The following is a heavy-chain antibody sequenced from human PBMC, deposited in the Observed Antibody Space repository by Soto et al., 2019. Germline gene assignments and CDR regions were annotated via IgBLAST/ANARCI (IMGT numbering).Heavy chain of an antibody. CDR2: INTGNAST. J-gene: IGHJ4*02. V-gene: IGHV1-3*04. CDR3: AREGGVTLDYWEPLDY. D-gene: IGHD4-17*01. Sequence: QVQIEQSGAELKKPGASVKVTCKASGYTFSNYGVHWVRQAPGQRLEWMGWINTGNASTKHSQKFQGRVTITSGTSATTVYMELSSLRPEDTAVYYCAREGGVTLDYWEPLDYWGQGTLVTVSS. CDR1: GYTFSNYG.